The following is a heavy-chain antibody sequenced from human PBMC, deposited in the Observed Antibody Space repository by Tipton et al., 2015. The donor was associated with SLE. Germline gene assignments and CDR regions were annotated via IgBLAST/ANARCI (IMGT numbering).Heavy chain of an antibody. CDR1: GGSISSGSYY. Sequence: TLSLTCTVSGGSISSGSYYWSWIRQPAGKGLEWIGYIYTSGSTNYNPSLKSRVTISVDTSKNQFSLKLSSVTAADTAVYYCAGARLVRGVIGAFDIWGQGTMVTVSS. CDR3: AGARLVRGVIGAFDI. V-gene: IGHV4-61*09. CDR2: IYTSGST. J-gene: IGHJ3*02. D-gene: IGHD3-10*01.